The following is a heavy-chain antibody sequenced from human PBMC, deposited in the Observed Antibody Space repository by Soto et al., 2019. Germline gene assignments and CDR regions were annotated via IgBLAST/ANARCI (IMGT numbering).Heavy chain of an antibody. D-gene: IGHD2-21*02. Sequence: SETLSLTCTVSGGYISSYYWSWIRQPPGKGLEWIGYIYYTGTTYYNPSLKSRVTISIDRSNNQFSLMLSSVTAADTAVYYCARDLRLDSWGPGTLVTVSS. V-gene: IGHV4-59*12. J-gene: IGHJ4*02. CDR1: GGYISSYY. CDR2: IYYTGTT. CDR3: ARDLRLDS.